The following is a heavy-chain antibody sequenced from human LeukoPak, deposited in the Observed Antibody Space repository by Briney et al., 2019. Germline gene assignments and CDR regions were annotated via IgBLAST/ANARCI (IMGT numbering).Heavy chain of an antibody. Sequence: SETLSLTCVVSGDSITSNSHFWGWIRQPPGKGLEWIGYIYYSGSTNYNPSLKSRVTISVDTSKNQFSLKLSSVTAADTAVYYCAREKEATFDYWGQGTLVTVSS. CDR1: GDSITSNSHF. D-gene: IGHD5-12*01. CDR3: AREKEATFDY. J-gene: IGHJ4*02. CDR2: IYYSGST. V-gene: IGHV4-61*01.